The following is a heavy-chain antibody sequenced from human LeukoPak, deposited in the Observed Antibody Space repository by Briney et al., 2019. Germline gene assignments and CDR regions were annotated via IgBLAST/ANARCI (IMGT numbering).Heavy chain of an antibody. CDR2: IKQDGSQE. D-gene: IGHD3-3*01. Sequence: PGGSLRLSCEASGFSFSDNAMSWVRQAPGKGLEWVAHIKQDGSQEYYVDSVKGRFTISRDSAKNSLYLQMNSLRAEDTAVYYCARGVPYDSWSGPHYSDYWGQGTLVTVSS. CDR1: GFSFSDNA. CDR3: ARGVPYDSWSGPHYSDY. V-gene: IGHV3-7*01. J-gene: IGHJ4*02.